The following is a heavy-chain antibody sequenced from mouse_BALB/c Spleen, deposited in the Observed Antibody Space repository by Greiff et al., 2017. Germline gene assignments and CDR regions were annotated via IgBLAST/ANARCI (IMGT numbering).Heavy chain of an antibody. D-gene: IGHD2-4*01. Sequence: EVKLQESGPGLVKPSQSLSLTCSVTGYSITSGYYWNWIRQFPGNKLEWMGYISYDGSNNYNPSLKNRISITRDTSKNQFFLKLNSVTTEDTATYYCATIYYDVFDYWGQGTTLTVSS. V-gene: IGHV3-6*02. CDR1: GYSITSGYY. J-gene: IGHJ2*01. CDR3: ATIYYDVFDY. CDR2: ISYDGSN.